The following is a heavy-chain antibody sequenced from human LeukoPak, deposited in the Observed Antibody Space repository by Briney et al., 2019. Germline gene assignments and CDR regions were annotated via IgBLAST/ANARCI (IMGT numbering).Heavy chain of an antibody. D-gene: IGHD3-22*01. CDR3: ARDSMIVGWYFQH. CDR1: GFTVSSNY. J-gene: IGHJ1*01. CDR2: ISSGGST. V-gene: IGHV3-66*01. Sequence: PGGSLRLSCAASGFTVSSNYMSWVRQARGKGLEWVSVISSGGSTNYADSVKGRFTISRDNSKNTLNLQMNSLRAEDTAVYYCARDSMIVGWYFQHWGQGTLVTVSS.